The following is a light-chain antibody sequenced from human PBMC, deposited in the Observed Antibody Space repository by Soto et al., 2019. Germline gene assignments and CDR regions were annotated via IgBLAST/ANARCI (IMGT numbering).Light chain of an antibody. CDR3: VSYTSSTTYV. CDR2: EAT. CDR1: TADVGSSKF. J-gene: IGLJ1*01. V-gene: IGLV2-14*02. Sequence: QSALTQPASASGSPGQSITISCNGTTADVGSSKFVSWYQQHPGKAPKLILYEATKRPAGVSNRFSGSKSGNTASLTISGLQPEDEADYYCVSYTSSTTYVFGTGTKVTVL.